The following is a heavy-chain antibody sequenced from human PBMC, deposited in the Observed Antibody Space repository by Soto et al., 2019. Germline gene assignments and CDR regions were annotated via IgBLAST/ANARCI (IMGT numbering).Heavy chain of an antibody. D-gene: IGHD2-15*01. V-gene: IGHV1-69*01. CDR2: IIPIFGTA. Sequence: SVKVSCKASGGTFSSYAISWVRQAPGQGLEWMGGIIPIFGTANYAQKFQGRVTITADESTSTAHMELSSLRSEDTAVYYCARDSSGGSLNWFDPWGQGTLVTVSS. J-gene: IGHJ5*02. CDR3: ARDSSGGSLNWFDP. CDR1: GGTFSSYA.